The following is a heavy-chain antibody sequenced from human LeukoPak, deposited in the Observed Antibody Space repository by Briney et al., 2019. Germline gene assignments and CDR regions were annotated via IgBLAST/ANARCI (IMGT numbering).Heavy chain of an antibody. V-gene: IGHV4-59*01. CDR3: ARGGMLPFSYSSSWYAFDI. D-gene: IGHD6-13*01. Sequence: SETLSLTCTVSGGSISSYYWSWIRQPPGKGLEWIGYIYYSGSTNYNPSLKSRVTISVDTSKNQFSLKLSSVTAADTAVYYCARGGMLPFSYSSSWYAFDIWGQGTMVTVSS. CDR2: IYYSGST. CDR1: GGSISSYY. J-gene: IGHJ3*02.